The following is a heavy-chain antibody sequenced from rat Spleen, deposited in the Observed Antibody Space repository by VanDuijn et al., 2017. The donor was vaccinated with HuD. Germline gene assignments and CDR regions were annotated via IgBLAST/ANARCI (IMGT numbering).Heavy chain of an antibody. CDR3: TKTHTMGSRFAY. V-gene: IGHV5-31*01. Sequence: EVKLVESGGGLVQPGRSLKLSCAASGFKFNDHWMGWVRQAPGKGLEWVASIMNTGDSTYYPDSVKGRFTISRDNTKNTLNLQMNSLRSEDTATYYCTKTHTMGSRFAYWGQGTLVTVSS. D-gene: IGHD1-9*01. CDR1: GFKFNDHW. CDR2: IMNTGDST. J-gene: IGHJ3*01.